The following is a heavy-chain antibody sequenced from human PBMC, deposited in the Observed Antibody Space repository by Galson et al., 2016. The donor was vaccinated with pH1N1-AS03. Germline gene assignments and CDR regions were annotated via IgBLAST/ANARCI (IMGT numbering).Heavy chain of an antibody. J-gene: IGHJ4*02. Sequence: LSLTCTVSGGSIRSDDSYWNWIRQPPGKGLEWIGFIYYSGSTFYNPSLKSRVTISIDTSKNQFSLKLSSVTAADTAVYYCARAEAPRGSYYFVYWGQGTLVTVSS. D-gene: IGHD1-14*01. CDR2: IYYSGST. V-gene: IGHV4-30-4*01. CDR3: ARAEAPRGSYYFVY. CDR1: GGSIRSDDSY.